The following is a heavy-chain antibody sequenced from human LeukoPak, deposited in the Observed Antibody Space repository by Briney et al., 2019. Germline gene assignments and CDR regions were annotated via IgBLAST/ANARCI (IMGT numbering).Heavy chain of an antibody. D-gene: IGHD6-13*01. CDR2: IYYSGST. Sequence: PSETLSLTCTVSGGSISSYYWSWIRQPPGKGLEWIGYIYYSGSTNYNPSLKSRVTISVDTSKNQFSLKLSSVTAADTAVYYCARHSGIAAANWFDPWGQGTLVTVYS. J-gene: IGHJ5*02. V-gene: IGHV4-59*08. CDR3: ARHSGIAAANWFDP. CDR1: GGSISSYY.